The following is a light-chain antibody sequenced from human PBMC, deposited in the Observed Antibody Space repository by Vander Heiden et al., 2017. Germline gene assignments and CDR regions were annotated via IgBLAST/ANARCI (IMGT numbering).Light chain of an antibody. CDR2: QDS. Sequence: SYELTQPPSVSVSPGQTASITCSGDKLGDKYACWYQQKPGQSPVRVIYQDSKRPSGIPERFSGSNSGKTATLTISGTQAMDEADYYCQAWDSSTVGFGGGTKLTVL. CDR3: QAWDSSTVG. CDR1: KLGDKY. J-gene: IGLJ2*01. V-gene: IGLV3-1*01.